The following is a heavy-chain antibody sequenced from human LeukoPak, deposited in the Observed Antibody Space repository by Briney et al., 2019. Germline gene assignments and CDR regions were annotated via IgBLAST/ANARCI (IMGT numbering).Heavy chain of an antibody. J-gene: IGHJ4*02. CDR1: GYTFTSYG. CDR3: ARDDYCGGDCYSRSPVDY. D-gene: IGHD2-21*02. CDR2: ISAYNGNT. V-gene: IGHV1-18*01. Sequence: ASVKVSCKASGYTFTSYGISWVRQAPGQGLEWMGWISAYNGNTNHAQKLQGRVTMTTDTSTSTAYMELRSLRSDDTAVYYCARDDYCGGDCYSRSPVDYWGQGTLVTVSS.